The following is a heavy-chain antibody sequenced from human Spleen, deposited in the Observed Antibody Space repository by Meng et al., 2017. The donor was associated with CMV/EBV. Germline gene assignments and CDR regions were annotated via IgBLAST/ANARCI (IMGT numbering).Heavy chain of an antibody. V-gene: IGHV3-66*02. CDR2: IYSGSSR. D-gene: IGHD3-3*01. CDR1: GFAVSTNY. J-gene: IGHJ4*02. Sequence: GGSLRLSCAASGFAVSTNYISWVRQAPGKGLEWVSVIYSGSSRYYADSVKGRYTVSRDNSKNTVYLQMNSLRAEDTAVYYCARWAYDFWSGYFDYWGQGTLVTVSS. CDR3: ARWAYDFWSGYFDY.